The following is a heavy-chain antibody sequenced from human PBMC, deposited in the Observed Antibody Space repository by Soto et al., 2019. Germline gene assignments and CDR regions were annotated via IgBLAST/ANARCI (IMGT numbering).Heavy chain of an antibody. D-gene: IGHD6-13*01. CDR3: ARQRASSNWYWIDY. V-gene: IGHV5-51*01. CDR2: IYPGDSDT. J-gene: IGHJ4*02. CDR1: GYSFTTYW. Sequence: PGESLKISCQGSGYSFTTYWIGWVRQMPGKGLEWMGMIYPGDSDTRYSPSFQGQVTISADKSISTAYLQWSSLKASDTAMYYCARQRASSNWYWIDYWGQGTLVTVSS.